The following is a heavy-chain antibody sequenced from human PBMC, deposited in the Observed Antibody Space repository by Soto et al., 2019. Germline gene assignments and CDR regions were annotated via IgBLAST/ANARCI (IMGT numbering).Heavy chain of an antibody. CDR3: SRDFFCRSISPPAWFHP. V-gene: IGHV4-61*01. CDR2: MSHNGRT. J-gene: IGHJ5*02. Sequence: VQLQESGPGLVKTSETLSLTCAVSGGSLSVGTYFWSWIRQPPGKGLEWLGFMSHNGRTNHNPAFRKPILISKDTSKKQFPPTPRAGTAADPAVYYRSRDFFCRSISPPAWFHPLGPGIPGTGSS. CDR1: GGSLSVGTYF. D-gene: IGHD2-15*01.